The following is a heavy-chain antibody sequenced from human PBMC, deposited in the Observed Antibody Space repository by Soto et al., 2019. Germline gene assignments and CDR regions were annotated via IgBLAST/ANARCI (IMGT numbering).Heavy chain of an antibody. Sequence: QVVLVQSGAEVKKPGASVEVSCKASGYKFTDYYIHWVRQAPGQGPEWMGWVNPKRGDAVYAQKFQGWVTMTRDTATTTAYLEVNRLKSDDTAVDYCARDPGIPGRYWYFDLWGRGTLVTVSS. CDR3: ARDPGIPGRYWYFDL. D-gene: IGHD1-20*01. V-gene: IGHV1-2*04. J-gene: IGHJ2*01. CDR2: VNPKRGDA. CDR1: GYKFTDYY.